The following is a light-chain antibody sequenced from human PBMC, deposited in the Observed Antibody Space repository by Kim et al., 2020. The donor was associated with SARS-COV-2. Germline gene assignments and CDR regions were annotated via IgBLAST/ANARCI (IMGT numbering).Light chain of an antibody. CDR1: QSVRKY. J-gene: IGKJ2*01. Sequence: EIVMTQSPATLSVSPGERATLSCRASQSVRKYLAWYQQRPGQAPRLLIYGASTRATGVPARFSGSGSGTEFTLTISSLQSEDFAVYYCQQYSNWPPYTFGQGTKLEI. CDR2: GAS. CDR3: QQYSNWPPYT. V-gene: IGKV3-15*01.